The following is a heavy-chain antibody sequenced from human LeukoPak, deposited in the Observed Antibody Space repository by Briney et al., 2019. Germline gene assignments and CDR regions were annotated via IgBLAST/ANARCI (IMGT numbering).Heavy chain of an antibody. J-gene: IGHJ4*02. CDR2: ISSSASTI. D-gene: IGHD3-10*01. CDR1: GFTFSRYE. Sequence: GGSLTLSCAASGFTFSRYEMNWVRQAPGKGLEWVSYISSSASTIYYAASIKARFTTSRDKAKTSLYLQMNSLRAEDTAVYYCARDRYYGSGSSDYCGQGRLGTVSS. CDR3: ARDRYYGSGSSDY. V-gene: IGHV3-48*03.